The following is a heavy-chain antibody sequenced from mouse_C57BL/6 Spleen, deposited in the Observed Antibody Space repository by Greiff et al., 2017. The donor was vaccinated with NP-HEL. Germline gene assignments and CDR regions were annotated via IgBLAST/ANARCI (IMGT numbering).Heavy chain of an antibody. CDR2: IYPGDGDT. CDR1: GYAFSSSW. J-gene: IGHJ2*01. CDR3: AREEFELYYSNYLGY. Sequence: QVQLQQSGPELVKPGASVKISCKASGYAFSSSWMNWVKQRPGKGLEWIGRIYPGDGDTNYNGKFKGKATLTADKSSSTAYMQLSSLTSEDSAVYFCAREEFELYYSNYLGYWGQGTTLTVAS. V-gene: IGHV1-82*01. D-gene: IGHD2-5*01.